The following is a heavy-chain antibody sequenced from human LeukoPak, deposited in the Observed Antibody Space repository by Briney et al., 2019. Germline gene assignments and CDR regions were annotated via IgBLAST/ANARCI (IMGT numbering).Heavy chain of an antibody. Sequence: GGSLRLSCAASGFTFSSYSMNWVRQAPGKGLEWVSSISSSSSYIYYADSVKGRFTISRDNAKNSLYLQMNSLRAEDTAVYYCARVFGGYSYGYVDYWGQGTLVTVSS. J-gene: IGHJ4*02. CDR1: GFTFSSYS. D-gene: IGHD5-18*01. CDR3: ARVFGGYSYGYVDY. V-gene: IGHV3-21*01. CDR2: ISSSSSYI.